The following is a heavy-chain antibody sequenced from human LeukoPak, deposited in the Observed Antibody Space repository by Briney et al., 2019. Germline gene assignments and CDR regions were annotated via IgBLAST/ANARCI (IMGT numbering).Heavy chain of an antibody. D-gene: IGHD2-2*02. V-gene: IGHV3-9*01. Sequence: GRSLRLSCAAPGFTFDDYAMHWVRQAPGKGLEWVSGISWNSGAIGYADSVKGRLTISRDNAKNSLYLQMNSLRAEDTALYYCAKGLSKSSSASYYTDWGQGTLVTVSS. CDR1: GFTFDDYA. CDR3: AKGLSKSSSASYYTD. CDR2: ISWNSGAI. J-gene: IGHJ4*02.